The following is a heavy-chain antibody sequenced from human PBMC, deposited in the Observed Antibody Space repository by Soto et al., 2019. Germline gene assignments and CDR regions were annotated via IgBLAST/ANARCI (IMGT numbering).Heavy chain of an antibody. J-gene: IGHJ3*02. CDR2: ISPDGSIT. CDR3: ARPRSKSSSGFDI. Sequence: EVQLVESGGGLAQPGGSLRLSCAASGFSFSNHWIHWVRQAPGQGLESITRISPDGSITDYAGSVRGRFTISRDNAKDTPYLQMSSLRVEDTAVYYCARPRSKSSSGFDIWGQGTTVTVSS. V-gene: IGHV3-74*01. CDR1: GFSFSNHW. D-gene: IGHD6-6*01.